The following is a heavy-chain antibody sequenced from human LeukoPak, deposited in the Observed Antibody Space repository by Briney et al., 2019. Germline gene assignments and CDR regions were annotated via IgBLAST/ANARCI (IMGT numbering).Heavy chain of an antibody. V-gene: IGHV3-21*06. J-gene: IGHJ4*02. CDR3: SREGHYDDGRDC. CDR1: GFTFSRYY. Sequence: PGGSLRLSCAASGFTFSRYYMNWVRQAPGKGLEWVSSIHSGSSRAYYAGSVKGRFTISRDDAQNSLYLQMNNLTDVDTAVYYCSREGHYDDGRDCWGQGTLVTVSS. D-gene: IGHD3-3*01. CDR2: IHSGSSRA.